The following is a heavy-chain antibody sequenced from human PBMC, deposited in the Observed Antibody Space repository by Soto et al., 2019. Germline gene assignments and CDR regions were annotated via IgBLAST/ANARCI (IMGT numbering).Heavy chain of an antibody. Sequence: SETLSLTCTVSGDSISSNYWSWIRQPPGKGLEWIGSIYYSGSTYYSPSLKSRVTISIDTSKNQFSLKLTSVTATDTAIYYCARYDPPPEVIFDYWGQGTLVTAPQ. CDR1: GDSISSNY. V-gene: IGHV4-59*05. D-gene: IGHD3-3*01. CDR3: ARYDPPPEVIFDY. CDR2: IYYSGST. J-gene: IGHJ4*02.